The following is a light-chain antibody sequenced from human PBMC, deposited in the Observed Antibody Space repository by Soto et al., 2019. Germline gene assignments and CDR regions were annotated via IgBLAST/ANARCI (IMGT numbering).Light chain of an antibody. CDR2: KAS. CDR3: QQYNSYSWT. Sequence: DIQMTQSPSTLSASVGDRVTITCRASQSISSWLAWYQQKPGKAPKLLIYKASNLESGVPSRFSGSGSGTKFTLNISRLQPYDFGTYYCQQYNSYSWTFGQGTKVEIK. J-gene: IGKJ1*01. CDR1: QSISSW. V-gene: IGKV1-5*03.